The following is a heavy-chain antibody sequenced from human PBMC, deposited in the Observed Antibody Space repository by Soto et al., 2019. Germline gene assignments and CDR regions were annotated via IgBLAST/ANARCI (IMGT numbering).Heavy chain of an antibody. CDR2: IYPGDSDT. D-gene: IGHD4-4*01. CDR3: ARHISNCRYYYYAMDV. V-gene: IGHV5-51*01. J-gene: IGHJ6*02. Sequence: PGESLKISCKGSGYTFTDYWIAWVRQLPGKGLEWMGIIYPGDSDTRYSPSFPGHVTITVDKSTSTAYLQWNSLKASDTAMYYCARHISNCRYYYYAMDVWGQGTTVTVSS. CDR1: GYTFTDYW.